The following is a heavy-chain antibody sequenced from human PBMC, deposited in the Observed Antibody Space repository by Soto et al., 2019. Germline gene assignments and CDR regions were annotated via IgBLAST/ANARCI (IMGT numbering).Heavy chain of an antibody. CDR3: ASQLPEVDYGEPPLDY. CDR2: ISSSSSTI. D-gene: IGHD4-17*01. Sequence: EVQLVESGGGLVQPGGSLRLSCAASGFTFSSYSMNWVRQAPGKGLEWVSYISSSSSTIYYADSVKGRFTISRDNAKNSLYLQMNSLRAEDTAVYYCASQLPEVDYGEPPLDYWGQGTLVTVSS. CDR1: GFTFSSYS. V-gene: IGHV3-48*01. J-gene: IGHJ4*02.